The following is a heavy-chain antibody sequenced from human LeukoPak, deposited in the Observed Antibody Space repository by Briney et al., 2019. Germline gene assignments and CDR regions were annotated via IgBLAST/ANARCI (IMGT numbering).Heavy chain of an antibody. Sequence: GGSLRLSCAASGFSFSSYGMHWVRQAPGKGLEGVTFIRYDGSNKYYADSVKGRFTIYRDNSKNTLYLQMLSLRTEATAVYYCAKDSSGSSWYRDYWGQGTLVTVSS. V-gene: IGHV3-30*02. CDR1: GFSFSSYG. D-gene: IGHD6-13*01. J-gene: IGHJ4*02. CDR3: AKDSSGSSWYRDY. CDR2: IRYDGSNK.